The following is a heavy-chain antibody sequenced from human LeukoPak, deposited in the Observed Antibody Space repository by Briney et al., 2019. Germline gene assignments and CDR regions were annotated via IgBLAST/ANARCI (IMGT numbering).Heavy chain of an antibody. CDR3: ARDSVDTAMAD. D-gene: IGHD5-18*01. V-gene: IGHV3-33*01. CDR1: GFTFSSYG. Sequence: GGSLRLSCAASGFTFSSYGMHWVRQAPGKGLEWVAVIWYDGSNKYYADSVKGRFTISRDNSKNTLYLQMNSLRAEDTAVYYCARDSVDTAMADWGQGTLVTVSS. CDR2: IWYDGSNK. J-gene: IGHJ4*02.